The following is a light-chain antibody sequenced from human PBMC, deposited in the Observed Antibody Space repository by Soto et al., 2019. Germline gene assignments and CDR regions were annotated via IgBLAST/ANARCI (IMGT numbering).Light chain of an antibody. CDR1: QSIGSG. J-gene: IGKJ3*01. CDR2: KAS. CDR3: QQRSNWLFT. V-gene: IGKV1-5*03. Sequence: DIQMTQSPSTLSASVGDRVTITCRASQSIGSGLAWYQQKPGKAPKFLISKASTLASGVPSRFSGSGSVTEFTLTISSLEPEDFAVYYCQQRSNWLFTFGPGTKVDIK.